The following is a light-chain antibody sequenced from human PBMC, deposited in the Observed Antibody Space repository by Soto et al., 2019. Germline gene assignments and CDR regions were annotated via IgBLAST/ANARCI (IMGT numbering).Light chain of an antibody. Sequence: ELTQPLSVSGTPGQRVTISCSGSSSNIGTNAVNWCQQLPGTAPRLLIYSNDQRPPGVPDRFSGSKSGTSASLGISGLQSEDEADYYCGGWDDSLSGPVFGGGTKVTVL. CDR1: SSNIGTNA. V-gene: IGLV1-44*01. J-gene: IGLJ2*01. CDR3: GGWDDSLSGPV. CDR2: SND.